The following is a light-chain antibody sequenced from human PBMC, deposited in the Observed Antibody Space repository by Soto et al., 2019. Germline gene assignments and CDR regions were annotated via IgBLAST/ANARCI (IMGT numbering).Light chain of an antibody. V-gene: IGLV3-21*04. CDR2: YES. J-gene: IGLJ2*01. CDR1: NIGGYS. CDR3: QVWDSGSHHVI. Sequence: SYELTHPPSVSVAPGNTARITCGGNNIGGYSVHWYQQKPGQAPVLVIYYESDRPSGIPERFSGSNSGNMATLTISRVEAGDEADYYCQVWDSGSHHVIFGGGTKLTVL.